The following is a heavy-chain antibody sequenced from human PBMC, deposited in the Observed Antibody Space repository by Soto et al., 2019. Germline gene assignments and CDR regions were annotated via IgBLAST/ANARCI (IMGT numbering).Heavy chain of an antibody. Sequence: EVQLLESGGDLVHPGGTLILSCVGSGYPFGDYAMRWVRQAPGKGLEWVSAIGPFEAHAPAYAASVKGRFTISRDNSKNTVSLQINSLRPADTAAYYCAKDGVNYASLSPVDYWGQGTLVTVSS. D-gene: IGHD2-2*01. J-gene: IGHJ4*02. CDR3: AKDGVNYASLSPVDY. CDR2: IGPFEAHAP. V-gene: IGHV3-23*01. CDR1: GYPFGDYA.